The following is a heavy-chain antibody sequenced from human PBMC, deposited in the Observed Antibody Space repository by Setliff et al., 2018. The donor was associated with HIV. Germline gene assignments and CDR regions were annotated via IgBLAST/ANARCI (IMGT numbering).Heavy chain of an antibody. CDR2: IDSSGTT. D-gene: IGHD3-10*01. J-gene: IGHJ5*02. V-gene: IGHV4-4*07. Sequence: SETLSLTCTISGGSFGVYRWSWIRQSAGRGLEWIGRIDSSGTTDYKPSLTGRVAISVDTSRNQFSLRVTSVTAADTAVYFCARGRHSSGLGSYGPWGPGILVTVSS. CDR1: GGSFGVYR. CDR3: ARGRHSSGLGSYGP.